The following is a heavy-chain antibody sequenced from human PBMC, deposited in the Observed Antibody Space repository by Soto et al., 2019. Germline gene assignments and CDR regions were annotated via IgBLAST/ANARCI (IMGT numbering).Heavy chain of an antibody. CDR3: ARDLMNLRACGY. J-gene: IGHJ4*02. V-gene: IGHV1-3*04. Sequence: ASVKVSCKASGYTFTSYTIHWVRQAPGQRLEWMGCINTGNGNTKYSQKFQGRVNITRDTSANTAYMELSNLRSEDTVVYYCARDLMNLRACGYWGQGTLVTVS. CDR1: GYTFTSYT. D-gene: IGHD3-16*01. CDR2: INTGNGNT.